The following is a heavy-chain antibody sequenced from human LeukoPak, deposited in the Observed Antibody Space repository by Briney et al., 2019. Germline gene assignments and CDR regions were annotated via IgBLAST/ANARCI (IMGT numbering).Heavy chain of an antibody. J-gene: IGHJ4*02. CDR3: TRGAGWLIDY. CDR2: IHNSGTS. CDR1: DDSISDYY. V-gene: IGHV4-59*01. D-gene: IGHD3-16*01. Sequence: KPSETLSLTCTVSDDSISDYYRGWIRQPPGKGLEWIGYIHNSGTSTYNLFLKSRVTISADTSKNQFSLKLNSMTTADTAVYYCTRGAGWLIDYWGQGILVTVSS.